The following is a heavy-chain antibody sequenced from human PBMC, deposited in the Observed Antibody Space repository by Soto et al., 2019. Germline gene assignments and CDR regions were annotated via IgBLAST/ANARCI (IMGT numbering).Heavy chain of an antibody. D-gene: IGHD6-13*01. CDR1: GFTFSSYG. CDR2: ISYDGSNK. J-gene: IGHJ4*02. CDR3: AKGGPLTGYSSSWFDY. V-gene: IGHV3-30*18. Sequence: GGSLRLSCAASGFTFSSYGMHWVRQAPGKGLEWVAVISYDGSNKYYADSVKGRFTISRDNSKNTLYLQMNSLRAEDTDVYYCAKGGPLTGYSSSWFDYWGQGTLVTVSS.